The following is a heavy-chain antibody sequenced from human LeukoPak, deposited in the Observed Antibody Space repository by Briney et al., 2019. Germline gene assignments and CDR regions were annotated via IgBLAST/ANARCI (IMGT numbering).Heavy chain of an antibody. CDR3: AKTYYYGSGSDAFDI. D-gene: IGHD3-10*01. Sequence: PGGSLRLSCADSGFTFSNYNMNWVRQAPGKAMEWVSSITSSGTYTFYADSVKGRFTISRDNAKNSLYLQMDSLGPEDTAVYYCAKTYYYGSGSDAFDIWGQGTMVTVSS. CDR1: GFTFSNYN. V-gene: IGHV3-21*01. J-gene: IGHJ3*02. CDR2: ITSSGTYT.